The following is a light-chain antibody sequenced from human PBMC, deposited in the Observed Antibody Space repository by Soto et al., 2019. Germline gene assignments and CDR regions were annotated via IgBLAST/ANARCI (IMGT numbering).Light chain of an antibody. CDR3: SSYTASSTLL. CDR2: EVS. J-gene: IGLJ1*01. V-gene: IGLV2-14*03. Sequence: QSVLTQPASVSGSPGQSITISCTGTSSDVGGYNYVSWSQQHPGKAPKLLISEVSNRPSGVSNRFSGSKSGNTASLTISGLQADDEADYYCSSYTASSTLLFGTGTKVTVX. CDR1: SSDVGGYNY.